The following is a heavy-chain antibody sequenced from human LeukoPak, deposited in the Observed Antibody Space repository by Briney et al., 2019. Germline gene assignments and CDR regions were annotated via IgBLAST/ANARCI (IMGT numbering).Heavy chain of an antibody. CDR1: GFTFSSYG. V-gene: IGHV3-30*18. J-gene: IGHJ4*02. D-gene: IGHD3-22*01. CDR3: AKDPYYYDSSGYWDY. Sequence: GGSLRLSCAASGFTFSSYGMHWVRQAPGKGLKWVAVISYDGSNKYYADSVKGRFTISRDNSKNTLYLQMNSLRAEDTAVYYCAKDPYYYDSSGYWDYWGQGTLVTVSS. CDR2: ISYDGSNK.